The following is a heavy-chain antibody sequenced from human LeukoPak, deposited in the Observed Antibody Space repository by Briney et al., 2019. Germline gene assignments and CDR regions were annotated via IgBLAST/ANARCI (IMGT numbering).Heavy chain of an antibody. D-gene: IGHD3-16*01. CDR3: ARGPPRGYFQH. CDR2: IYHSGST. J-gene: IGHJ1*01. CDR1: GGSISSGGYS. Sequence: PSETLSLTCAVSGGSISSGGYSWSWIWQPPGKGLEWIGYIYHSGSTYYNPSLKSRVTISVDRSKNQFSLKLSSVTAADTAVYYCARGPPRGYFQHWGQGTLVTVSS. V-gene: IGHV4-30-2*01.